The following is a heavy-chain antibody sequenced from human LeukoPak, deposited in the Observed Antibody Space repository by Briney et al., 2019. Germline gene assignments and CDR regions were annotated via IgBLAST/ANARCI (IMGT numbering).Heavy chain of an antibody. Sequence: GESLKISCKGSGYSFTSYWIGWVRQMPGKGLEWMGIIYSPSFQGQVTISADKSISTAYLQWSSLKASDTAMYYCARQGNYDSSGYYPDWGQGTLVTVSS. CDR3: ARQGNYDSSGYYPD. D-gene: IGHD3-22*01. CDR2: IY. CDR1: GYSFTSYW. J-gene: IGHJ4*02. V-gene: IGHV5-51*01.